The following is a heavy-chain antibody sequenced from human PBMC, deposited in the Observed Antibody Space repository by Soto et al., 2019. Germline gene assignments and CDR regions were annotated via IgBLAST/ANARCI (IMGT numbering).Heavy chain of an antibody. Sequence: EVQLVESGGGLVKPGGSLRLSCAASGFTFNNAWMNWVRQAPRKGLEWVGRIKSRADGGTTDYAAPVKGRFTISRDDSKNTLYLQMNSLRTEDTAVYYCATAARHYYYCMDVWGQGTTVTVSS. CDR3: ATAARHYYYCMDV. J-gene: IGHJ6*02. V-gene: IGHV3-15*07. CDR1: GFTFNNAW. D-gene: IGHD6-6*01. CDR2: IKSRADGGTT.